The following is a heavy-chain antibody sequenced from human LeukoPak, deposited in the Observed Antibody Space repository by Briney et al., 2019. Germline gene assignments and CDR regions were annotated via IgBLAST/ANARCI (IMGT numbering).Heavy chain of an antibody. CDR3: AKGTLGSCSGAACYEFDN. Sequence: EKSLRLSCAASGFTFSNYAMHWVRQAPGKGLEWVSGISGSGGSTYYALSVKGRITISRDNSKNTLYLQMNSLRADDTALYYCAKGTLGSCSGAACYEFDNWGQGTLVTVSS. CDR2: ISGSGGST. V-gene: IGHV3-23*01. CDR1: GFTFSNYA. D-gene: IGHD2-2*01. J-gene: IGHJ4*02.